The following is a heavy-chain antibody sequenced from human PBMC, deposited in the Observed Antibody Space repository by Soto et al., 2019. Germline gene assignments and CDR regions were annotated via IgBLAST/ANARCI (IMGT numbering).Heavy chain of an antibody. CDR1: GVSIIRSF. D-gene: IGHD3-10*01. Sequence: QVQLQESGPRLVKSSETLSLVCSVSGVSIIRSFWGWIRQSPGQGLQYIGYISDSGVTDYDPSLKSRVAISVYTSKNQCSLKLTSVTAADTAVYYCARGDGDFSGPDSFDIWGQGTMVTFSS. CDR2: ISDSGVT. CDR3: ARGDGDFSGPDSFDI. V-gene: IGHV4-59*01. J-gene: IGHJ3*02.